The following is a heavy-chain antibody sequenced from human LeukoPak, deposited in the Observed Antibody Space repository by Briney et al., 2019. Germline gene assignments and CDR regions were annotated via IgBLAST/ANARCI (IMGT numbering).Heavy chain of an antibody. J-gene: IGHJ4*02. V-gene: IGHV3-21*01. D-gene: IGHD1-26*01. CDR1: GFTFSSYS. CDR3: ARVVEWELLPCFDY. CDR2: ISSSSSYI. Sequence: PGGSLRLSCAASGFTFSSYSMNWVRQAPGKGLEWVSSISSSSSYIYYADSVKGRFTISRDNAKNSLYLQMNSLRAEDTAVYYGARVVEWELLPCFDYWGQGTLVTLSS.